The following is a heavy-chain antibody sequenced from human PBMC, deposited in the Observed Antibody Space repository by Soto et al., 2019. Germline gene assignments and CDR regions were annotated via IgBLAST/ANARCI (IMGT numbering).Heavy chain of an antibody. D-gene: IGHD6-19*01. J-gene: IGHJ4*02. CDR2: ISYDGGDK. CDR3: AKGGQWLGRIDY. V-gene: IGHV3-30*18. Sequence: GGSLRLSCAASGFTFSRSGMHWVRQAPGKGLEWVAVISYDGGDKNSSDSVKGRFTISRDNSKNTLYLQMNSLRIEDTAVYYCAKGGQWLGRIDYWGQGTLVTVSS. CDR1: GFTFSRSG.